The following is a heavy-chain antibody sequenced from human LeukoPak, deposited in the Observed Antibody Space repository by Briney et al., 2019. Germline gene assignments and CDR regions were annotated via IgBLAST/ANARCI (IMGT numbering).Heavy chain of an antibody. J-gene: IGHJ3*02. D-gene: IGHD1-26*01. V-gene: IGHV3-9*03. CDR1: GFTFDDYA. CDR3: AKDSGSGSYDAFDI. Sequence: GGSLRLSCAASGFTFDDYAMHWVRQAPGKGLEWVSGISWNSGNIGYADSVKGRFTISRDNAKNSLYLQMNSLRAEDMVLYYCAKDSGSGSYDAFDIWGQGTMVTVSS. CDR2: ISWNSGNI.